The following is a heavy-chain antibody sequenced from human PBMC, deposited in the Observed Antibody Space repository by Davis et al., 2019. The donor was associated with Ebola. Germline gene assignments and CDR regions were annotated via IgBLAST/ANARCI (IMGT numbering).Heavy chain of an antibody. CDR2: IKQDGSEK. D-gene: IGHD6-19*01. J-gene: IGHJ4*02. Sequence: GESLKISCAASGFTFSSYWMSWVRQAPGKGLEWVANIKQDGSEKYYVDSVKGRFTISRDNAKNSLYLQMNSLRAEDTAVYYCAKREGRQWLVLDYFDYWGQGTLVTVSS. CDR3: AKREGRQWLVLDYFDY. V-gene: IGHV3-7*01. CDR1: GFTFSSYW.